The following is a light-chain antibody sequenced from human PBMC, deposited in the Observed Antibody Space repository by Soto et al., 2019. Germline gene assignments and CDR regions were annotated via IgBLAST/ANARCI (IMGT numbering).Light chain of an antibody. V-gene: IGKV3-20*01. CDR2: GAS. Sequence: EMVLTQSPGTLSLSPGEGATLSCRASQSVTSNYLAWYQQRPGQTPRLLFYGASSRATGIPDRFSGGGSGTDFTLTISRLEPEDFAVYYCQQYGTSSPTTFGQGTRLEIE. CDR3: QQYGTSSPTT. J-gene: IGKJ5*01. CDR1: QSVTSNY.